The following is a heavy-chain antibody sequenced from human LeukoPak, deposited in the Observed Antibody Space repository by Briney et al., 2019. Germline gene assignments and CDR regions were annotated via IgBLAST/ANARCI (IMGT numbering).Heavy chain of an antibody. CDR3: ARRIAVADPYAEYFQH. CDR2: ISYDGSNK. Sequence: GGSLRLSCAASGFTFSSYAMHWVRQAPGKGLEWVAVISYDGSNKYYADSVKGRFTISRDNSKNTLYLQVNSLRAEDTAVYYCARRIAVADPYAEYFQHWGQGTLVTVSS. J-gene: IGHJ1*01. CDR1: GFTFSSYA. D-gene: IGHD6-19*01. V-gene: IGHV3-30-3*01.